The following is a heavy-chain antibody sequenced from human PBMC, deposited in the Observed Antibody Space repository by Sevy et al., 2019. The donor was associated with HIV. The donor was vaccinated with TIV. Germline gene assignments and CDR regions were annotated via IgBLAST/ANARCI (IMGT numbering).Heavy chain of an antibody. CDR3: ARGPTVVTPKSAFDI. J-gene: IGHJ3*02. V-gene: IGHV3-53*01. CDR2: IYSGGST. Sequence: GGSLRLSCAASGFTVSSNYMSWVRQAPGKGLEWVSVIYSGGSTYYADSVKGRFTISRDNSKNLRYLQMNSLRAEDTAVYYCARGPTVVTPKSAFDIWGQGTMVTVSS. CDR1: GFTVSSNY. D-gene: IGHD4-17*01.